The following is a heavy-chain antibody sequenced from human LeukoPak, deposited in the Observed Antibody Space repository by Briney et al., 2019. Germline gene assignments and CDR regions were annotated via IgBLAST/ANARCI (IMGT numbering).Heavy chain of an antibody. Sequence: GGSLRLSCAASGFTFSTYWITWVRQAPGKGLEWVANIKEDGTEKYYVDSVKGRFTISRDNAKNSLYLQMNSLRAEDMAVYYCGKSLGGITYGPGYYGGQGTLVTVSS. V-gene: IGHV3-7*01. D-gene: IGHD3-16*01. CDR1: GFTFSTYW. CDR2: IKEDGTEK. CDR3: GKSLGGITYGPGYY. J-gene: IGHJ4*02.